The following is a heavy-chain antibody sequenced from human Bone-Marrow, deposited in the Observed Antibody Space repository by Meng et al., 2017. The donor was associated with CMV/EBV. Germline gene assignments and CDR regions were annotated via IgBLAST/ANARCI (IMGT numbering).Heavy chain of an antibody. Sequence: GESLKISCAASGFTFSDYYMSWIRQAPGKGLEWVSSISSSSSYIYYADSVKGRFTISRDNAKNSLYLQLNSLRAEDTAVYCCARDSRTRYCSSTRCYYFDYWGQGTLVTVSS. CDR2: ISSSSSYI. V-gene: IGHV3-11*06. J-gene: IGHJ4*02. CDR3: ARDSRTRYCSSTRCYYFDY. D-gene: IGHD2-2*01. CDR1: GFTFSDYY.